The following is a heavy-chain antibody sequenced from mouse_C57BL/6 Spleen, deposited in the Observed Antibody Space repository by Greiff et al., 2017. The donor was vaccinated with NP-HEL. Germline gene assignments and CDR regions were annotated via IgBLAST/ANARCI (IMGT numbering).Heavy chain of an antibody. CDR2: IRSKSSNYAT. D-gene: IGHD4-1*01. CDR1: GFTFTTYA. J-gene: IGHJ1*03. CDR3: VAPDWGHFDV. Sequence: EVQLVESGGGLVQPKGSLKLSCAASGFTFTTYAMHWVRQAPGKGLEWVARIRSKSSNYATYYADSVKDRFTISRDDSQSMLYLQMNNLKTEDTAMDYCVAPDWGHFDVWGTGTTVTVSS. V-gene: IGHV10-3*01.